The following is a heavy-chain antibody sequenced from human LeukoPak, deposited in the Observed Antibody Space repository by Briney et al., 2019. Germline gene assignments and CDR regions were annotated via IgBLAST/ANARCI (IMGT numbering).Heavy chain of an antibody. CDR2: TYYRSKWNT. V-gene: IGHV6-1*01. D-gene: IGHD6-6*01. CDR1: GDTVSSNTAA. Sequence: SQTLSLTCAISGDTVSSNTAAWNWIRQSPSRGLEWLGRTYYRSKWNTDYAASVQNRITINPDTSTNQFSLQLKSATPEDTAVYYCSRERSTSTYCFGLDVWGQGTTVTVSS. CDR3: SRERSTSTYCFGLDV. J-gene: IGHJ6*02.